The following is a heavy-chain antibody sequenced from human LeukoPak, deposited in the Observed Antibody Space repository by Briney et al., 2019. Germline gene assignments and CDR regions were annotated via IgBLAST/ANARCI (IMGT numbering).Heavy chain of an antibody. CDR3: AKDLVGNPSPNFDY. V-gene: IGHV3-9*01. J-gene: IGHJ4*02. D-gene: IGHD2-8*02. CDR2: ISWNSGSI. Sequence: GRSLRLSCAASGFTFDDYAMHWVRPAPGKGLEWVSGISWNSGSIGYADSVKGRFTISRDNAKNSLYLQMNSLRAEDTALYYCAKDLVGNPSPNFDYWGQGTLVTVSS. CDR1: GFTFDDYA.